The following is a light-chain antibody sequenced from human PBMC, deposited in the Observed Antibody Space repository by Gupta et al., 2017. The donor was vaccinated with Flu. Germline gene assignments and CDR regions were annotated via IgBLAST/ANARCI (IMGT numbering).Light chain of an antibody. CDR3: HSADSSGTWV. J-gene: IGLJ3*02. V-gene: IGLV3-25*02. CDR1: ALPKQY. CDR2: KDS. Sequence: SYELTQPPSVSVSPGQTARITCSGDALPKQYAYWYQQKPGQAPVLVIYKDSERPAGIPGRFSGSSSGTTVTLTISGVPAEEAADYYCHSADSSGTWVFGGGTKLTVL.